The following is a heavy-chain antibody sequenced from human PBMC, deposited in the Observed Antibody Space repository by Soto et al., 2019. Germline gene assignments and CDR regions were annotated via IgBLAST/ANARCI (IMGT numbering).Heavy chain of an antibody. Sequence: QVHLVQSGAEVKKPGASVKVSCKGSGYAFTTYGITWVRQAPGQGLEWMGWISAHSGNTNYAQKLQGRVTVTRDTSTSTAYMELRSRRFDDTAGYYCGRGRYGDYWGQGALVTVSS. V-gene: IGHV1-18*01. CDR1: GYAFTTYG. CDR3: GRGRYGDY. CDR2: ISAHSGNT. J-gene: IGHJ4*02. D-gene: IGHD1-1*01.